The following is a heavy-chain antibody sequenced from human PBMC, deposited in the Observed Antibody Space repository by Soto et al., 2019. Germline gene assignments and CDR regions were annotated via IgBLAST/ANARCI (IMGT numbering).Heavy chain of an antibody. CDR2: IYYSGST. CDR3: ATLSRFDWLLAY. D-gene: IGHD3-9*01. J-gene: IGHJ4*02. CDR1: GGSISSGGYY. V-gene: IGHV4-31*03. Sequence: QVQLQESGPGLVKPSQTLSLTCTVSGGSISSGGYYWSWIRQHPGKGLEWIGYIYYSGSTYYNPYLKSRVTISVDTAKNQFSLKLSSVTAADTAVYYCATLSRFDWLLAYWGQGTLVTVSS.